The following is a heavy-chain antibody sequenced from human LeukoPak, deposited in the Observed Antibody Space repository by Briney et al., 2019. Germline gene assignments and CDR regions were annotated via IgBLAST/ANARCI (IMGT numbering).Heavy chain of an antibody. D-gene: IGHD6-13*01. Sequence: GGSLRLSCAASGFSFSSNGMSWVRQAPGKGLGWVSALSGSGSTTYYADSVKGRFTISRDNSKNTVFLQMNSPRVEDTAVYYCAKAGYSSSWPFDYWGQGTQVTVSS. CDR2: LSGSGSTT. CDR1: GFSFSSNG. CDR3: AKAGYSSSWPFDY. V-gene: IGHV3-23*01. J-gene: IGHJ4*02.